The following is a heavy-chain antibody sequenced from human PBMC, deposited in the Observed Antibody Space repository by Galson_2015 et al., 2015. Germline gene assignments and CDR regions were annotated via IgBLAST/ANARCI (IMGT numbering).Heavy chain of an antibody. Sequence: ETLSLTCAVYGGSFSGYYWSRIRQPPGKGLEWIGEINHSGSTNYNPSLKSRVTISVDTSKNQFSLKLSSVTAADTAVYYCARVRRYCSSTSCGSYYYYMDVWGKGTTVTVSS. V-gene: IGHV4-34*01. J-gene: IGHJ6*03. CDR3: ARVRRYCSSTSCGSYYYYMDV. CDR2: INHSGST. CDR1: GGSFSGYY. D-gene: IGHD2-2*01.